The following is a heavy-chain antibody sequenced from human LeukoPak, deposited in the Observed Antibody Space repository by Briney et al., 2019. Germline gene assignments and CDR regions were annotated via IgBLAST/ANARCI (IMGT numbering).Heavy chain of an antibody. V-gene: IGHV1-69*10. CDR2: IIPILGIA. CDR1: GGTFSSYT. CDR3: ARGAHYCDFWSGYWNWFDP. J-gene: IGHJ5*02. Sequence: ASVKVSCKASGGTFSSYTISWVRQAPGQGLEWMGRIIPILGIANYAQKFQGRVTITADKSTSTAYMELSSLISEDTAVYYCARGAHYCDFWSGYWNWFDPWGQGTLVTVSS. D-gene: IGHD3-3*01.